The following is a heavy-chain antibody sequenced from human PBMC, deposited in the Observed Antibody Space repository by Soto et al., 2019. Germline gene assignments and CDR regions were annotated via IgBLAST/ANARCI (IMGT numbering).Heavy chain of an antibody. J-gene: IGHJ4*02. D-gene: IGHD2-21*01. CDR2: IYYRGNA. Sequence: QLQLQDSGPGLVNPSETLSLTCSVSDDSINSDKYYWGWIRPPPGKNLEWIGSIYYRGNAYYNPSLLPRAILSLDKSKSQFSVKLNSVTAAHSAVYFCAILEGIATISYYFDFWGPGALVTGSS. CDR3: AILEGIATISYYFDF. CDR1: DDSINSDKYY. V-gene: IGHV4-39*01.